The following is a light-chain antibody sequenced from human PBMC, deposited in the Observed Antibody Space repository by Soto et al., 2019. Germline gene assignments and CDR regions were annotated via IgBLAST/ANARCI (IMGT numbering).Light chain of an antibody. CDR3: QQYGSSPRT. J-gene: IGKJ1*01. Sequence: DIVLTQSPGTLSLYPGERATLSCRASQSVSSSYLAWYQQKPGQAPRLLIYGASSRATGIPDRFSGSGSGTDFTLTISRLEPEDFAVYYCQQYGSSPRTFGQGTKVEI. V-gene: IGKV3-20*01. CDR2: GAS. CDR1: QSVSSSY.